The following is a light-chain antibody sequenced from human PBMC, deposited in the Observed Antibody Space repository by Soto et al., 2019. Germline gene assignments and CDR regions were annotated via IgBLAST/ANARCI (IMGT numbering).Light chain of an antibody. CDR3: EQYKDWPPLT. Sequence: EIVMTQSPVTLSASPGERVTLSCRASQSVNINLAWYQQRPGQAPRVLIYGASNRASGIPDRFSGSGSGTDFTLTVCSLEPDDFALYYCEQYKDWPPLTFGGGTGVEIK. CDR1: QSVNIN. J-gene: IGKJ4*01. V-gene: IGKV3D-15*01. CDR2: GAS.